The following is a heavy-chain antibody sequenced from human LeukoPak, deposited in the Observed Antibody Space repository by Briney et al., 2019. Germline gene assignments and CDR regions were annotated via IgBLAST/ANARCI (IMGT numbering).Heavy chain of an antibody. D-gene: IGHD2-8*02. V-gene: IGHV3-23*01. Sequence: GGSLRLPCAASGFTFSSYAMSWVRQAPGKGLEWVSAISGSSPSTEYADSVKGRFTISRQNSKNTLYLQMNSLRAEDTAVYYCAKITGLKYYFDYWGQGTLVT. CDR1: GFTFSSYA. CDR2: ISGSSPST. J-gene: IGHJ4*02. CDR3: AKITGLKYYFDY.